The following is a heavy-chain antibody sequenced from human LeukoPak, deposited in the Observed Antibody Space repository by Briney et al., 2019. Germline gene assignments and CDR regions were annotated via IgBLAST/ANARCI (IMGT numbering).Heavy chain of an antibody. CDR3: ARMSGYCSGDSCYGNNWFDP. J-gene: IGHJ5*02. D-gene: IGHD2-15*01. V-gene: IGHV1-18*01. Sequence: GASVKVSCKASGYTFTHYGISWVRQAPGQGLEWMGWISAYNGDTDYPQKLQGRVTITADESTSTAYMELSRLTSEDTAVYYCARMSGYCSGDSCYGNNWFDPWGQGTLVTVSS. CDR1: GYTFTHYG. CDR2: ISAYNGDT.